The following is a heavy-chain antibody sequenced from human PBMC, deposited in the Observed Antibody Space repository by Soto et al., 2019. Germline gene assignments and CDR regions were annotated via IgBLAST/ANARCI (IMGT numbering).Heavy chain of an antibody. CDR3: ARYYGSGSYYNFPYYYYYGMDV. Sequence: GESLKISFKGSGYSFTSYWISWVRHMPVKGLEWMGRIDPSDSYTNYSPSFQGHVTISADKSISTAYLQWSSLKASDTAMYYCARYYGSGSYYNFPYYYYYGMDVWGEGTTMTV. CDR1: GYSFTSYW. J-gene: IGHJ6*02. CDR2: IDPSDSYT. D-gene: IGHD3-10*01. V-gene: IGHV5-10-1*01.